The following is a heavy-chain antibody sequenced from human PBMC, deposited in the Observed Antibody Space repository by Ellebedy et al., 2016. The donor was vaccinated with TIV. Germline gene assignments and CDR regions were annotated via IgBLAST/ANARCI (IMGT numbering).Heavy chain of an antibody. V-gene: IGHV4-34*01. Sequence: MPSETLSLTCAVYGGSFSGYYWSWIRQPPGKGLEWIGEINHSGSTNYNPSLKSRVTISVDTSKNQFSLKVSSVTAADTAVYYCARDAVYSSSWFYYYHGMDVWGQGTTVTVSS. D-gene: IGHD6-13*01. CDR2: INHSGST. CDR1: GGSFSGYY. J-gene: IGHJ6*02. CDR3: ARDAVYSSSWFYYYHGMDV.